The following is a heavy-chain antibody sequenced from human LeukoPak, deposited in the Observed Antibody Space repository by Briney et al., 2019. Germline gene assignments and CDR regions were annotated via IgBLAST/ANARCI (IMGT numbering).Heavy chain of an antibody. CDR1: GYTFTGYY. D-gene: IGHD6-13*01. Sequence: ASVKVSCKASGYTFTGYYMHWVRQAPGQGLEWMGWINPNSAGTNYAQKFQGRVTMTRDTSISTAYMELSRLRSDDTAVYYCASDHSSSWYDINWFDPWGQGTLVTVSS. V-gene: IGHV1-2*02. J-gene: IGHJ5*02. CDR3: ASDHSSSWYDINWFDP. CDR2: INPNSAGT.